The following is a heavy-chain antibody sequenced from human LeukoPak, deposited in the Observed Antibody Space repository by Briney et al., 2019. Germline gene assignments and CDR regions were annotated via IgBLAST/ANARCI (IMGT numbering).Heavy chain of an antibody. CDR2: IYSSGST. V-gene: IGHV3-53*01. CDR3: AKGGYDYVWGSYRPQYYFDY. CDR1: GFTVSSNY. Sequence: GGSLRLSCAASGFTVSSNYMSWVRQAPGKGLEWVSVIYSSGSTYYADSVKGRFTISRDNSKNTLYLQMNSLRAEDTAVYYCAKGGYDYVWGSYRPQYYFDYWGQGTLVTVSS. D-gene: IGHD3-16*02. J-gene: IGHJ4*02.